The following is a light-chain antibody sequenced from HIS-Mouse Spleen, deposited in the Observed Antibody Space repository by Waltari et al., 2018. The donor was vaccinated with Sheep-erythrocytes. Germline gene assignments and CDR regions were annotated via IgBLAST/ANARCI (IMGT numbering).Light chain of an antibody. CDR2: DVS. CDR3: SSYTSSSTWV. CDR1: SSDAGGYNY. V-gene: IGLV2-14*03. J-gene: IGLJ3*02. Sequence: PGPSNTISCTGTSSDAGGYNYVSWYQQHPGKAPNLMIYDVSKRPSGVSIRFSGSKSGNTASLTISGLQDEDEADYYCSSYTSSSTWVFGGGTKLTVL.